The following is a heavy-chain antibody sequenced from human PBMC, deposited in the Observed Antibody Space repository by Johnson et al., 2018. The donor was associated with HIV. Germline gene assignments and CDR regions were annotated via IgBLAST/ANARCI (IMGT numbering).Heavy chain of an antibody. J-gene: IGHJ3*02. CDR3: ARENWGQRMNAFDI. Sequence: QVQLVESGGGVVQPGGSLRLSCAESGFTFSTYGMHWVRQAPGKGLEWVAFIRYDGSNKYYADSVKGRFTISRDNSKNTLYLQMNSLRAEDTAVYYCARENWGQRMNAFDIWGQGTMVTVSS. CDR1: GFTFSTYG. CDR2: IRYDGSNK. V-gene: IGHV3-30*02. D-gene: IGHD7-27*01.